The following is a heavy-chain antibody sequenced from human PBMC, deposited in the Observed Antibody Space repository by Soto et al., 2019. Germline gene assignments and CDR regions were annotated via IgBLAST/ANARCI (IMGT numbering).Heavy chain of an antibody. CDR3: ARQEVHYSNRYPTRLYGMDV. CDR1: GYTFTSYH. D-gene: IGHD4-4*01. CDR2: ISAYNTNT. Sequence: EASVKVSCKTSGYTFTSYHISWVRQAPGQGLERMGWISAYNTNTNYAQKFQGWVTMTRDTSISTAYMELSRLRSDDTAVYYCARQEVHYSNRYPTRLYGMDVWGQGTTVTVSS. J-gene: IGHJ6*02. V-gene: IGHV1-18*01.